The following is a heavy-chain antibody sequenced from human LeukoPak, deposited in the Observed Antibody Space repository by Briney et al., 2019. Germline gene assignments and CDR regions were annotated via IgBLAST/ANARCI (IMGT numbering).Heavy chain of an antibody. D-gene: IGHD3-22*01. CDR1: GGTFSSYA. CDR3: ASTPYYYDSSGYYVGVWAYYFDY. J-gene: IGHJ4*02. V-gene: IGHV1-69*13. Sequence: SVKVSCKASGGTFSSYAISWVRQAPGQGLEWMGGIIPIFGTANYAQKFQGRVTITADESTSTAYMELSSLRSEDTAVYYCASTPYYYDSSGYYVGVWAYYFDYWGQGTLVTVPS. CDR2: IIPIFGTA.